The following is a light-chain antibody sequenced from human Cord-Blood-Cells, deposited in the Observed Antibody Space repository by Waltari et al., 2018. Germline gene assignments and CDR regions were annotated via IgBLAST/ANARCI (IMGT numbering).Light chain of an antibody. V-gene: IGKV3-11*01. CDR1: QSVSSY. CDR3: QQRSNWGFT. J-gene: IGKJ3*01. Sequence: EIVLTQSPATLSLSPGERATLSCRASQSVSSYLAWYQQKPGQAPRLLIYDASNRATGIPARCSGSGSGTDFTLTISSLEPEDFAVYYCQQRSNWGFTFGPGTKVDIK. CDR2: DAS.